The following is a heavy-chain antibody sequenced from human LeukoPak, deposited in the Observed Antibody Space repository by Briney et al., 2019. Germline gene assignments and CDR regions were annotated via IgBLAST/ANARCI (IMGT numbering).Heavy chain of an antibody. J-gene: IGHJ4*02. CDR3: AKSLAPCGGSCYEKYYFDY. CDR1: GFTFSSYV. Sequence: GGSLRLSCAASGFTFSSYVMTWVRQTPGKGLEWVSAISGGGGATYYADSVKGLFTISRDNSKNTLYLQMDSLRAEDTAIYYCAKSLAPCGGSCYEKYYFDYWGQGTLVTVSS. V-gene: IGHV3-23*01. D-gene: IGHD2-15*01. CDR2: ISGGGGAT.